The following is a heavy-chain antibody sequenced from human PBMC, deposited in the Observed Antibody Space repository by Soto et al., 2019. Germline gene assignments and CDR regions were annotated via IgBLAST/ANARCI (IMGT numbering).Heavy chain of an antibody. J-gene: IGHJ5*02. V-gene: IGHV1-69*13. Sequence: ASVKVSCKASGGTFSSYAISWVRQAPGQGLEWMGGIIPIFGTANYAQKFQGRVTITADESTSTAYMELSSLRSEDTAVYYCASQDGNVQDATWGQGTVVTVSS. CDR3: ASQDGNVQDAT. D-gene: IGHD1-1*01. CDR2: IIPIFGTA. CDR1: GGTFSSYA.